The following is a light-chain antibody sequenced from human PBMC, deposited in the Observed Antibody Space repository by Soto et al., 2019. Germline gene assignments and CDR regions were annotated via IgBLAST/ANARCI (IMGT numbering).Light chain of an antibody. CDR2: EVN. CDR1: SSIVGSYKL. V-gene: IGLV2-23*02. Sequence: QSALTQPASVSGSPGQSITISCTGTSSIVGSYKLVSWYQQHPGKAPKLMIFEVNKRPSGVSNRFSGSKSGNTASLTISGLKVEDEADYYCCSSGGSPTSVFGTGTKATVL. CDR3: CSSGGSPTSV. J-gene: IGLJ1*01.